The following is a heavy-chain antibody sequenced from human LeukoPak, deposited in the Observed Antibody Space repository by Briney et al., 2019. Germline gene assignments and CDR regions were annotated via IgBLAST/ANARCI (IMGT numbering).Heavy chain of an antibody. CDR2: IIPIFGAA. D-gene: IGHD2-15*01. CDR3: ARGDKAVYAFDI. J-gene: IGHJ3*02. CDR1: GGTFSSYA. V-gene: IGHV1-69*05. Sequence: SVKVSCKASGGTFSSYAISWVRRAPGQGLEWMGGIIPIFGAANYAQKFQGRVTITTDESTSTAYMELSSLRSEDTAVYYCARGDKAVYAFDIWGQGTMVTVSS.